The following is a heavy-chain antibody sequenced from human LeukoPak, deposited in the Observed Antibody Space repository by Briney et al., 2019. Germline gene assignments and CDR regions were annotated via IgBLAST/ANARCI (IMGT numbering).Heavy chain of an antibody. CDR1: GYTFTSYG. CDR2: IIPILGIA. Sequence: SVKVSCKASGYTFTSYGISWVRQAPGQGLEWMGRIIPILGIANYAQKFQGRVTITADKSTSTAYMELSSLRSEDTAVYYCARDVPRAVFDYWGQGTLVTVSS. CDR3: ARDVPRAVFDY. D-gene: IGHD6-6*01. J-gene: IGHJ4*02. V-gene: IGHV1-69*04.